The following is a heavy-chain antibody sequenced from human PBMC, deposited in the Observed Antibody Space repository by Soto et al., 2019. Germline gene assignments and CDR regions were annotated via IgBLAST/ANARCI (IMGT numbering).Heavy chain of an antibody. D-gene: IGHD1-7*01. CDR2: IWYDGSNK. CDR1: GFTFSSYG. CDR3: ARDLDDELELPPYYYYGMDV. J-gene: IGHJ6*02. Sequence: QVQLVESGGGVVQPGRSLRLSCAASGFTFSSYGMHWVRQAPGKGLEWVAVIWYDGSNKYYADSVKGRFTISRDNSKNTLYLQMNSLRAEDTAVYYCARDLDDELELPPYYYYGMDVWGQGTTVTVSS. V-gene: IGHV3-33*01.